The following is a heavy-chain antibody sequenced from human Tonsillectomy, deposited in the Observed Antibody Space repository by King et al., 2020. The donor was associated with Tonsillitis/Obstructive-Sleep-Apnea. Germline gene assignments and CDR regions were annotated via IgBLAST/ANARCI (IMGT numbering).Heavy chain of an antibody. Sequence: VQLQQWGAGLLKPSETLSLTCAVYGGSFSGYYWSWIRQPPGKGLEWIGEINHSGSTNYNPSLKSRVTISVDTSKNQFSLKLNSVTAADTAVYYCARGFGGMATIRGDAFDIWGQGTMVTVSS. CDR3: ARGFGGMATIRGDAFDI. J-gene: IGHJ3*02. V-gene: IGHV4-34*01. CDR1: GGSFSGYY. D-gene: IGHD5-24*01. CDR2: INHSGST.